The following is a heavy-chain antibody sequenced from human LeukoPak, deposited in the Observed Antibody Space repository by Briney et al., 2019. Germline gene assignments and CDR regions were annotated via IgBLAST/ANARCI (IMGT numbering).Heavy chain of an antibody. CDR2: INYSGST. J-gene: IGHJ6*02. CDR3: ARGPHYHDSSGYSPSYSYAMDV. V-gene: IGHV4-59*01. Sequence: KPSETLSLTCTVSGGSISSYYWSWIRQPPGKGLEWIGYINYSGSTNYNPSLRSRVTISVDTSKNQFSLDLRSVTAADTAVYYCARGPHYHDSSGYSPSYSYAMDVWGQGTTVTVSS. CDR1: GGSISSYY. D-gene: IGHD3-22*01.